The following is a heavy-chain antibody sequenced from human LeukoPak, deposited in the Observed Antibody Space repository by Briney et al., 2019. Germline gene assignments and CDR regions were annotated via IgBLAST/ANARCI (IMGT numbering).Heavy chain of an antibody. CDR1: GGSISSGGYY. CDR3: ARDPINRYGSGSYRFDY. V-gene: IGHV4-30-4*08. D-gene: IGHD3-10*01. Sequence: NPSETLSLTCTVSGGSISSGGYYWSWIRQPPGKGLEWIGYIYYSGSTYYNPSLKSRVTISVDTSKNQFSLKLSSVTAADTAVYYCARDPINRYGSGSYRFDYWGQGTLVTVSS. CDR2: IYYSGST. J-gene: IGHJ4*02.